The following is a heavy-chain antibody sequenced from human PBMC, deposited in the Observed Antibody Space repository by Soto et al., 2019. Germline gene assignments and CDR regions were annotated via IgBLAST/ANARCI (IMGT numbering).Heavy chain of an antibody. J-gene: IGHJ4*02. D-gene: IGHD3-22*01. Sequence: EVQLVESGGGLVKPGGSLRLSCAASGFTFSSYSMNWVRQAPGKGLEWDSSISSSSSYIYYGDSVKGRFTISRDNAKNSLYLQMNSLSAEDTATYYCARVHYYDSSGFYLWGQGTLVNVSS. V-gene: IGHV3-21*01. CDR2: ISSSSSYI. CDR1: GFTFSSYS. CDR3: ARVHYYDSSGFYL.